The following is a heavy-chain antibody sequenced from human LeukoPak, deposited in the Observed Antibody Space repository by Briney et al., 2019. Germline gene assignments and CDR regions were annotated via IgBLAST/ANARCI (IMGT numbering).Heavy chain of an antibody. Sequence: GGSLRLSCAASGFTFSSYSMNWVRQAPGKGLEWVSPISSSSSYIYYADSVKGRFTISRDNAKNSLYLQMNSLRAEDTAVYYCARDRPAYCGGDCYSGYWGQGTLVTVSS. J-gene: IGHJ4*02. D-gene: IGHD2-21*02. CDR3: ARDRPAYCGGDCYSGY. V-gene: IGHV3-21*01. CDR1: GFTFSSYS. CDR2: ISSSSSYI.